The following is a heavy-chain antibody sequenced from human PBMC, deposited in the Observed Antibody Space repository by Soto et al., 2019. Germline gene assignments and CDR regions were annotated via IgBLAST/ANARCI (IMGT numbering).Heavy chain of an antibody. J-gene: IGHJ4*02. V-gene: IGHV3-48*01. CDR2: ISSSSSTI. Sequence: GGSLRLSCAASGFTFSDYSMNWVRQAPGKGLEWVSYISSSSSTIYYADSVKGRFTISRDNSRNTLDLQMNSLRAADTALYYCVSWIFAHFDHSGQGTPVTVSS. CDR1: GFTFSDYS. D-gene: IGHD3-3*01. CDR3: VSWIFAHFDH.